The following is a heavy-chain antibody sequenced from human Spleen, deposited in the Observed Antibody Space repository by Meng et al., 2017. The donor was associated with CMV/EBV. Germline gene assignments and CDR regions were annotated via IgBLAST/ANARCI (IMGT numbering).Heavy chain of an antibody. CDR2: INPNTNVT. V-gene: IGHV1-2*02. CDR3: ARVSSRSCTSSSCYTGAYSGFAH. J-gene: IGHJ5*02. Sequence: ASVKVSCKASGYTFTGYYMHWVRQAPGQGLEWMGWINPNTNVTNYARKFQGRVTMTRDTSISTAYMEVSRLRSDDTAVYYCARVSSRSCTSSSCYTGAYSGFAHWGQGTLVTVSS. CDR1: GYTFTGYY. D-gene: IGHD2-2*02.